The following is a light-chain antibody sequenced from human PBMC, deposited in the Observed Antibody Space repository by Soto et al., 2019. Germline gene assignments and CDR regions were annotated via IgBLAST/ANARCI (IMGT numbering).Light chain of an antibody. Sequence: DMGLTQSRGPLPLSPEERATLSCTGSQSVSSNYIAWYQQKPSQAPRLLVHGASTRITGIPDRFSGSGSETDFILTIPRLEPEDFAVYFCQQYGSVTRTFGQGTKVDI. V-gene: IGKV3-20*01. J-gene: IGKJ1*01. CDR1: QSVSSNY. CDR2: GAS. CDR3: QQYGSVTRT.